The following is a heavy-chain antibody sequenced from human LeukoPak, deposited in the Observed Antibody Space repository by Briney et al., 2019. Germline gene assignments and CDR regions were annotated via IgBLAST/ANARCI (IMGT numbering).Heavy chain of an antibody. D-gene: IGHD3-22*01. CDR1: GFTFSSYS. J-gene: IGHJ4*02. Sequence: PGGSLRLSCAASGFTFSSYSMNWVRQAPGKGLEWVSSISSSSSYIYYADSVKGRFTISRDNAKNSLYLQMNSLRAEDTAVYYCARGPEKMGRSGYYYHYWGQGTLVTVSS. V-gene: IGHV3-21*01. CDR2: ISSSSSYI. CDR3: ARGPEKMGRSGYYYHY.